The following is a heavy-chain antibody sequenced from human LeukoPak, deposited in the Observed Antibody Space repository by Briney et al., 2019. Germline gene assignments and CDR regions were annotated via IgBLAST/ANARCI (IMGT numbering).Heavy chain of an antibody. D-gene: IGHD2-15*01. CDR3: ARGLGYCSGGTCSFDP. J-gene: IGHJ5*02. Sequence: ASVKVSCKASGYTFTTYHAMNWVRQAPGQGLEWKGWINTNTGNPTYAQGFTGRFVFSLDTSVSTAYLQISSLKAEDTAVYYCARGLGYCSGGTCSFDPWGQGTLVTVSS. V-gene: IGHV7-4-1*02. CDR2: INTNTGNP. CDR1: GYTFTTYHA.